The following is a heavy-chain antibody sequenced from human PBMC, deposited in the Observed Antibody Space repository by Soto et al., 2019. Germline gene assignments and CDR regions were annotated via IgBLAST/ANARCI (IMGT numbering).Heavy chain of an antibody. D-gene: IGHD5-12*01. CDR2: IWYDGSNK. Sequence: GSLRLSCAASGFTFSSYGMHWVRQAPGKGLEWVAVIWYDGSNKYYADSVKGRFTISRDNSKNTLYLQMNSLRAEDTAVYYCARGGEMATIPLDYWGQGTLVTVSS. J-gene: IGHJ4*02. V-gene: IGHV3-33*01. CDR3: ARGGEMATIPLDY. CDR1: GFTFSSYG.